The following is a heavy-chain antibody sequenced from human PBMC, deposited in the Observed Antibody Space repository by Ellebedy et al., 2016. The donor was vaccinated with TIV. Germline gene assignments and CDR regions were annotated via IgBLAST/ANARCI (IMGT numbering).Heavy chain of an antibody. CDR3: AREFVEVATIDDFYYAMDV. CDR1: GGSMSSYY. D-gene: IGHD5-24*01. Sequence: SETLSLTCTVSGGSMSSYYWSWIRQPPGKGLEWIGYIYYTGITNYNPSLKSRVTISMDTSKNQFSLNLSSVTAADTAVYYCAREFVEVATIDDFYYAMDVWGQGTTVTVSS. CDR2: IYYTGIT. J-gene: IGHJ6*02. V-gene: IGHV4-59*01.